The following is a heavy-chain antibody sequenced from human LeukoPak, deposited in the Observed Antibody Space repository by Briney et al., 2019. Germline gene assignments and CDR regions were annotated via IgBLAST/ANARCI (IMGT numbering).Heavy chain of an antibody. V-gene: IGHV4-34*01. CDR3: ARTENSSGYFDY. J-gene: IGHJ4*02. D-gene: IGHD3-22*01. CDR1: GGSFSGYY. CDR2: INHSGST. Sequence: PSETLLLTCAVYGGSFSGYYWSWIRQPPGKGLEWIGEINHSGSTNYNPSLKSRVTVSVDTSKNQFSLKLSSVTAADTAVYYCARTENSSGYFDYWGQGTLVTVSS.